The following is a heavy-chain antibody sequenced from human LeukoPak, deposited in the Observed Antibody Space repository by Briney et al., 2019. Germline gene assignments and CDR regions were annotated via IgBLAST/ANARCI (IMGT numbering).Heavy chain of an antibody. Sequence: PSETLSLTCTVSGGSISSYYWSWIRQPPGKGREWIGYIYYSRSTNYNPSLKSRVTISVDTSKNQLSLKLSSVTAADTAVYYCARDNHYYDSSGYYSDAFDIWGQGTMVTVSS. J-gene: IGHJ3*02. D-gene: IGHD3-22*01. V-gene: IGHV4-59*01. CDR3: ARDNHYYDSSGYYSDAFDI. CDR1: GGSISSYY. CDR2: IYYSRST.